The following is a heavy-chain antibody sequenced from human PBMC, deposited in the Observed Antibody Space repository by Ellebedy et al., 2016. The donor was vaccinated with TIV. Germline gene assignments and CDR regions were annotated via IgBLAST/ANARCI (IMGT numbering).Heavy chain of an antibody. CDR1: GYTFTSYG. V-gene: IGHV1-18*01. J-gene: IGHJ4*02. D-gene: IGHD4-23*01. Sequence: ASVKVSCXASGYTFTSYGISWVRQAPGQGLEWMGWISAYNGNTNYAQKLQGRVTMTTDTSTSTAYMELRSLRSDDTAVYYCARGPNLDYGGNSFGTRPVDYWGQGTLVTVSS. CDR2: ISAYNGNT. CDR3: ARGPNLDYGGNSFGTRPVDY.